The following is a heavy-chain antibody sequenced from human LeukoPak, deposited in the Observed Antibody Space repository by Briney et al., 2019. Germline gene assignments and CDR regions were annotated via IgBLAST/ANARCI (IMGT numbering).Heavy chain of an antibody. Sequence: KTSETLSLTCTVSGGSISSYYWSWIRQPPGKGLEWIGHIYYSGSTNYNPSLKSRVTISVDTSKNQFSLKLSSVTAADTAVYYCARDTMYYYDSSGYYYYYYGMDVWGQGTTVTVSS. V-gene: IGHV4-59*01. CDR2: IYYSGST. CDR1: GGSISSYY. CDR3: ARDTMYYYDSSGYYYYYYGMDV. J-gene: IGHJ6*02. D-gene: IGHD3-22*01.